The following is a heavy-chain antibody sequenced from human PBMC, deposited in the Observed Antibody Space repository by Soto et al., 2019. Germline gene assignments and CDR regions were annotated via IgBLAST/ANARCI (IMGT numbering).Heavy chain of an antibody. D-gene: IGHD3-3*02. CDR2: IKSKSDGETT. CDR3: ARISTTRTYYFDY. J-gene: IGHJ4*02. V-gene: IGHV3-15*01. CDR1: GYIFSNAW. Sequence: EVHLVESGGGLVKPGGSLRLSCAASGYIFSNAWMTWVRQAPGKGLEWVGRIKSKSDGETTNYAAPVKGRFIISRDGSKSSLYLQMNSLKTEDTAVYYCARISTTRTYYFDYWGQGTVVTVSS.